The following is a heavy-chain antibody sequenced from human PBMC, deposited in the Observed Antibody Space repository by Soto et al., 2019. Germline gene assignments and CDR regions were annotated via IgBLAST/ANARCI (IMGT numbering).Heavy chain of an antibody. Sequence: GGSLRLSCAASGFTFSDYYMSWIRQAPGKGLEWVSYISSSSSYTNYADSVKGRFTISRDNAKNSLYLQMNSLRAEDTAVYHCARGGDILTGYYTLDYWGQGTLVTVSS. CDR2: ISSSSSYT. V-gene: IGHV3-11*05. J-gene: IGHJ4*02. D-gene: IGHD3-9*01. CDR3: ARGGDILTGYYTLDY. CDR1: GFTFSDYY.